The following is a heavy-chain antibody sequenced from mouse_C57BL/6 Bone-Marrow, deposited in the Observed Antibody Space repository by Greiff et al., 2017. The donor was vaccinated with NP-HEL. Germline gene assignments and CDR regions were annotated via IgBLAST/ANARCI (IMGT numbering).Heavy chain of an antibody. CDR3: ATSRGYSFAY. V-gene: IGHV7-3*01. CDR1: GFTFTDYY. D-gene: IGHD2-3*01. CDR2: IRNKANGYTT. Sequence: EVQLMESGGGLVQPGGSLSLSCAASGFTFTDYYMSWVRQPPGKALEWLGFIRNKANGYTTEYSASVKGRFTISRDNSQSILYLQMNALRAEDSATYYCATSRGYSFAYWGQGTLVTVSA. J-gene: IGHJ3*01.